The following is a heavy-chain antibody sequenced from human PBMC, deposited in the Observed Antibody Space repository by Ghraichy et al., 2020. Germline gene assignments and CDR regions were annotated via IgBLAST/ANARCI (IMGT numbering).Heavy chain of an antibody. V-gene: IGHV6-1*01. CDR2: TYFRSKWFH. D-gene: IGHD6-13*01. CDR3: ARDHYTSSWRDYYGMDV. J-gene: IGHJ6*02. Sequence: SQTRSLTCAISGDSVSSNSAAWDWIRQSPSRGLEWLGRTYFRSKWFHEYAVAVKSRVSVDPDTSKNQFSLRLNSVTPEDTAVYYFARDHYTSSWRDYYGMDVWGQGTTVTVSS. CDR1: GDSVSSNSAA.